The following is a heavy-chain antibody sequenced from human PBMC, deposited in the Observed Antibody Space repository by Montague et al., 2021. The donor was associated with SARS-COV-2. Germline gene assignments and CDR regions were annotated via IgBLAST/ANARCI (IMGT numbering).Heavy chain of an antibody. CDR1: GFTFSSYA. Sequence: SLRLSCAASGFTFSSYAMYWVRQAPGKGLEWVAVISYDGSNKYYADSVKGRFTISRDNSKNTLYLQMNSLRAEDTAVYYCARDLDDGSGSYYFDYWGQGTLVTVSS. D-gene: IGHD3-10*01. CDR2: ISYDGSNK. V-gene: IGHV3-30-3*01. J-gene: IGHJ4*02. CDR3: ARDLDDGSGSYYFDY.